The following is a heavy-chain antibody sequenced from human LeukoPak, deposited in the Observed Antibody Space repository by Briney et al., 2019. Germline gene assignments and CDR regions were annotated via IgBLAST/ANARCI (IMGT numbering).Heavy chain of an antibody. D-gene: IGHD5-12*01. Sequence: GRSLRLSCAAPGFTFSSYGMHWVRQAPGKGLEWVAVISYDGSNKYYADSVKGRFTISRDNSKNTLYLQMNSLRAEDTAVYYCAKDHFEWLRLRGPGYWGQGTLVTVSS. CDR1: GFTFSSYG. CDR3: AKDHFEWLRLRGPGY. V-gene: IGHV3-30*18. J-gene: IGHJ4*02. CDR2: ISYDGSNK.